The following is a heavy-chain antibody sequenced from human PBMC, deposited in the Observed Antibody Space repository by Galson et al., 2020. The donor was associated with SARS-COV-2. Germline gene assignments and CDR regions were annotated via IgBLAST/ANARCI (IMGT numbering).Heavy chain of an antibody. V-gene: IGHV4-34*01. Sequence: SETLSLTCAVYGGSFSDYKWTWIRQPPGKGLEWIGQINHNGDVKYNPSLNSRVTISIDTSKNQFSLTLSSVTAADTSIYYCARGAPGYWGQGTLVTVSS. J-gene: IGHJ4*02. CDR1: GGSFSDYK. D-gene: IGHD6-13*01. CDR3: ARGAPGY. CDR2: INHNGDV.